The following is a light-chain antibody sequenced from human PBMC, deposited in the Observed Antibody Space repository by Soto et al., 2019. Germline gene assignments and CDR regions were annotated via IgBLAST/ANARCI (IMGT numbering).Light chain of an antibody. CDR2: GAS. V-gene: IGKV3-20*01. CDR1: QSVSGSS. Sequence: EIVLTQSPGTLSLSPGERATLSCRASQSVSGSSLAWYQQKPGQAPRLLIYGASSRATGIPDRFSGSGSGTDYTLTINRLEPEDFAVYYCQQYDSSPSSFTFGPGTKVDSK. J-gene: IGKJ3*01. CDR3: QQYDSSPSSFT.